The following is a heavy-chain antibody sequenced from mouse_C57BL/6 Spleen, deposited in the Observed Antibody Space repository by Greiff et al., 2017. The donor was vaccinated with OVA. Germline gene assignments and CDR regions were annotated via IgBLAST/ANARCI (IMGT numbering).Heavy chain of an antibody. Sequence: VQLQESGPGLVQPSQSLSITCTVSGFSLTSYGVHWVRQPPGKGLEWLGVIWSGGSTAYNAAFISRLSISKYNSKSQVFFKMNSLQDYDTAIYDRAKYWNPYYAMDYWGQGTSVTVSS. CDR3: AKYWNPYYAMDY. D-gene: IGHD4-1*01. CDR1: GFSLTSYG. J-gene: IGHJ4*01. V-gene: IGHV2-4*01. CDR2: IWSGGST.